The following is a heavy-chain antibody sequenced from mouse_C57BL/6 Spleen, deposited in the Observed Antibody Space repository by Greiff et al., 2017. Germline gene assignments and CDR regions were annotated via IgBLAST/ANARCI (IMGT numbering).Heavy chain of an antibody. CDR3: ARRDSNYAMDC. D-gene: IGHD2-5*01. J-gene: IGHJ4*01. CDR2: IDPSDSYT. CDR1: GYTFTSYW. V-gene: IGHV1-50*01. Sequence: QVQLQQPGAELVKPGASVKLSCKASGYTFTSYWMQWVKQRPGQGLEWIGEIDPSDSYTNYNQKFKGKATVTVDTSSSTAYMQLSSLTSEDSAVYYCARRDSNYAMDCWGQGTSVTVSS.